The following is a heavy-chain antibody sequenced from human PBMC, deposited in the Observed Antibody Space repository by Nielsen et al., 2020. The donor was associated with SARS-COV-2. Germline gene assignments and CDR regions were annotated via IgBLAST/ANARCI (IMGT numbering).Heavy chain of an antibody. J-gene: IGHJ6*02. CDR2: ISYDGSNK. D-gene: IGHD3-10*01. CDR3: AKGEDTMVRGVRDYYYYYGMDV. V-gene: IGHV3-30*18. Sequence: WIRQPPGKGLEWVAVISYDGSNKYYADSVKGRFTISRANSKNTLYLQMNSLRAEDTAVYYCAKGEDTMVRGVRDYYYYYGMDVWGQGTTVTVSS.